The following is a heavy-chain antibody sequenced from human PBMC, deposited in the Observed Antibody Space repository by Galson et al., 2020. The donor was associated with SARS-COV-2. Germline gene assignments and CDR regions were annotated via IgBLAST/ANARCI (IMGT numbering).Heavy chain of an antibody. D-gene: IGHD2-2*01. CDR2: ISYDGSNK. Sequence: GESLKISCAASGFTFSSYGMHWVRQAPGKGLEWVAVISYDGSNKYYADSVKGRFTISRDNSKNTLYLQMNSLRAEDTAVYYCAKDYCSSTSCYPFDYWGQGTLVTVSS. V-gene: IGHV3-30*18. CDR3: AKDYCSSTSCYPFDY. J-gene: IGHJ4*02. CDR1: GFTFSSYG.